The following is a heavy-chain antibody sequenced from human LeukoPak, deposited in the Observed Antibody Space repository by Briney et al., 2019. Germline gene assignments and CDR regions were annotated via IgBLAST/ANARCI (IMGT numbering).Heavy chain of an antibody. J-gene: IGHJ4*02. CDR2: VNYKGST. Sequence: SETLSLTCAVYGESFNDYFWNWIRQPPGKGLEWIGEVNYKGSTYYNSSLKSRVSMSVDTSKKQIFLNLRSLTATDTAMYFCARGSRFGGFCAAGTCYSAYYDYWGQGTPVTVSS. CDR3: ARGSRFGGFCAAGTCYSAYYDY. CDR1: GESFNDYF. D-gene: IGHD2-15*01. V-gene: IGHV4-34*01.